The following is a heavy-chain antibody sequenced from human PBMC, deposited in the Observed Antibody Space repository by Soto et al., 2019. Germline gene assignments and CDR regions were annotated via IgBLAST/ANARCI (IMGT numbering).Heavy chain of an antibody. V-gene: IGHV3-30*03. J-gene: IGHJ3*01. CDR1: GFTLSSYG. Sequence: QVQLVESGGGVVQPGRSLRLSCEVSGFTLSSYGMHWVRQAPGKGLEWVGAISCDGRKQSYGGSVKGRFTFSRDNSKNTLYPQLNSLRGDAPAVYYCAHALAPEIRSAFYLWGQGTMVTVYS. CDR2: ISCDGRKQ. CDR3: AHALAPEIRSAFYL.